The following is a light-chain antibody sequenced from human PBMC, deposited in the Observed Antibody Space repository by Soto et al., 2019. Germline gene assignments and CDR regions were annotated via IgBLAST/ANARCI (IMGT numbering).Light chain of an antibody. CDR2: AAS. Sequence: DIQMTQSPSSLSSSVGDRVAITCRASQGISNYLAWYQQKPGKVPKLLIYAASTLQSGVTSRFSGSGSGTDFTLTLSSMQPDDVETYYCQRYNRAIFTFGPGTKVDI. CDR3: QRYNRAIFT. J-gene: IGKJ3*01. V-gene: IGKV1-27*01. CDR1: QGISNY.